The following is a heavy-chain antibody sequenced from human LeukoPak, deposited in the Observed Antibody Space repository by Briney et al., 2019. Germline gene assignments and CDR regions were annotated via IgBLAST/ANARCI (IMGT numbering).Heavy chain of an antibody. J-gene: IGHJ2*01. V-gene: IGHV1-2*02. CDR3: ARGGHSGYDGGYFDL. D-gene: IGHD5-12*01. CDR2: INPNSGGT. Sequence: GASVKASCKASGYTFTGYYMHWVRQAPGQGLEWMGWINPNSGGTNYAQKFQGRVTMTRDTSISTAYMELSRLRSDDTAVYYCARGGHSGYDGGYFDLWGRGTLVTVSS. CDR1: GYTFTGYY.